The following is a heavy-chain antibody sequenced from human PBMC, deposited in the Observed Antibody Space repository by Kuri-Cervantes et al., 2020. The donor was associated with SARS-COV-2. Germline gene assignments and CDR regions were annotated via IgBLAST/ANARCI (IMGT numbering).Heavy chain of an antibody. CDR2: IYYSGST. CDR1: GGSLSYYY. V-gene: IGHV4-39*01. J-gene: IGHJ5*02. D-gene: IGHD2-2*01. CDR3: ARHVGCSSTSCDGYNWFDP. Sequence: ESLKISCEVYGGSLSYYYWGWIRQPPGKGLEWIGSIYYSGSTYYNPSLKSRVTISVDTSKNQFSLKPSSVTAADTAVYYCARHVGCSSTSCDGYNWFDPWGQGTLVTVSS.